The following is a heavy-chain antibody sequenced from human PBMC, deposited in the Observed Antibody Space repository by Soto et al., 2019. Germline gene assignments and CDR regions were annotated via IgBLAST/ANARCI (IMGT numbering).Heavy chain of an antibody. V-gene: IGHV3-15*01. Sequence: PGGSLRLSCAASGFTFTNAWMSWVRQAPGKGLEWVGRIKSKADGETTDYAAAVKGRFTISRDDSKNTLFLQMNSLKSEDTAVYYCTSYYSSWDFSSFDNWGQGALVTVSS. J-gene: IGHJ4*02. CDR2: IKSKADGETT. CDR3: TSYYSSWDFSSFDN. D-gene: IGHD6-6*01. CDR1: GFTFTNAW.